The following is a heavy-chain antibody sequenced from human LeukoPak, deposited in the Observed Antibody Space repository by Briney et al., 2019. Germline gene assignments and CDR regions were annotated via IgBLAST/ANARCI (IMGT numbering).Heavy chain of an antibody. D-gene: IGHD6-13*01. CDR2: IKQDGSEK. Sequence: GGSLRLSCAASGFTFSSYGMHWVRQAPGKGLEWVANIKQDGSEKYYVDSVKGRFTISRDNAKNSLYLQMNSLRAEDTAVYYCASIGSSWFWVYWGQGTLVTVSS. J-gene: IGHJ4*02. CDR1: GFTFSSYG. CDR3: ASIGSSWFWVY. V-gene: IGHV3-7*01.